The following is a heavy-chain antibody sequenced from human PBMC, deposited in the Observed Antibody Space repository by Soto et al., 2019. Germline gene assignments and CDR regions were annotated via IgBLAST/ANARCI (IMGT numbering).Heavy chain of an antibody. J-gene: IGHJ4*02. CDR3: ARAYSSGWYRPQGYFFDY. CDR2: IYYSGST. CDR1: GGSISSYY. Sequence: SETLSLTCTVSGGSISSYYWSWIRQPPGKGLEWIGYIYYSGSTNYNPSLKSRVTISVDTSKNQFSLKLSSVTAADTAVYYCARAYSSGWYRPQGYFFDYWGQGTLVTVSS. V-gene: IGHV4-59*01. D-gene: IGHD6-19*01.